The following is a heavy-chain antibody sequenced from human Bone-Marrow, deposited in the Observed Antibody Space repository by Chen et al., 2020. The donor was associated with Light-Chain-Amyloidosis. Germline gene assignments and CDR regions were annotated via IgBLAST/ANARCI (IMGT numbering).Heavy chain of an antibody. CDR2: IYHNGRT. Sequence: QVQLQESGPGLVKPLETLSLTCTVSGASITDYYWSWIRQPPGKGLEWLAYIYHNGRTNYNPSLKNRVTISADTSKNQISLTLTSVIAADTAVYYCAKGLPSWDTAHNWFDPWGQGTLVTVSS. CDR1: GASITDYY. D-gene: IGHD5-18*01. CDR3: AKGLPSWDTAHNWFDP. V-gene: IGHV4-59*01. J-gene: IGHJ5*02.